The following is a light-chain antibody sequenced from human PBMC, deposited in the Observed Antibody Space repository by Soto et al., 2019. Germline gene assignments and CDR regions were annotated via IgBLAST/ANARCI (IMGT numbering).Light chain of an antibody. CDR3: AAWDGSLNGVV. Sequence: QSVLTQPPSASGPPGQRVPIPCSGRSSNLGSHTVNWYQPLPGPAPKLPVYRSNQRPSGVPDRFSGSKSGTSASLAISGLQSEDEADYYCAAWDGSLNGVVFGGGTKLTVL. CDR1: SSNLGSHT. CDR2: RSN. V-gene: IGLV1-44*01. J-gene: IGLJ2*01.